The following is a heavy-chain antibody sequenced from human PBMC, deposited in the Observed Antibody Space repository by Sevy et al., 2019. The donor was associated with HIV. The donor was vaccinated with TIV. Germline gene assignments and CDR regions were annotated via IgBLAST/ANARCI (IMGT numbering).Heavy chain of an antibody. CDR1: GFTFSSYS. Sequence: GGSLRLSCAASGFTFSSYSMNWVRQAPGKGLEWVAVIWYDGSNKYYADSVKGRFTISRDNSKNTLYLQMNSLRAEDTAVYYCAMNYYDSSGSSFFFDYWGQGTLVTVSS. J-gene: IGHJ4*02. V-gene: IGHV3-33*08. D-gene: IGHD3-22*01. CDR3: AMNYYDSSGSSFFFDY. CDR2: IWYDGSNK.